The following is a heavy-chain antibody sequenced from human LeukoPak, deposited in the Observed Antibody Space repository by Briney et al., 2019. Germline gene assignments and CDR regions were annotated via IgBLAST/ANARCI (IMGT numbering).Heavy chain of an antibody. V-gene: IGHV4-59*12. CDR2: IYSSGST. CDR3: ARDQGLAAAL. J-gene: IGHJ3*01. Sequence: SETLSLTCTVSGGSISSYYWSWIRQPPGKGLEWIGYIYSSGSTNYNPSLKSRLTMSVDTSKNQFSLKLNSVTAADTAVYYCARDQGLAAALWGQGTMVTVSS. CDR1: GGSISSYY. D-gene: IGHD6-13*01.